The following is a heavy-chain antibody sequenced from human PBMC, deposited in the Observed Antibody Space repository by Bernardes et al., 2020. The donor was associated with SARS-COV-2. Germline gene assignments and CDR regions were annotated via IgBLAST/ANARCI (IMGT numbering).Heavy chain of an antibody. CDR2: ISGRGGTT. Sequence: GGSLRLSCAASGFTFRNYAMAWVRQAPGKGLEWVSGISGRGGTTFYADSVKGRFTVSRDNFKNMLYLQLNSLRAEDTAVYYCAKDSVDGGSGYYYGDYCGVDVWSQGTTVTVSS. J-gene: IGHJ6*02. V-gene: IGHV3-23*01. CDR1: GFTFRNYA. CDR3: AKDSVDGGSGYYYGDYCGVDV. D-gene: IGHD3-22*01.